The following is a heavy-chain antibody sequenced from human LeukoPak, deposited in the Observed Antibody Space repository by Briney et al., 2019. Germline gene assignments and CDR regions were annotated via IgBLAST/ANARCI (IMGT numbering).Heavy chain of an antibody. V-gene: IGHV3-64D*06. Sequence: PGGSLRLSCAASGFTVSSNYMSWVRQAPGKGLEYVSGTSSNGGSTYYADSVKGRFTISRDNSKNTLYLQMSSLRADDTAVYYCVKDSSSPGYCSGGRCPHFDSWGQGTLATVSS. J-gene: IGHJ4*02. CDR1: GFTVSSNY. D-gene: IGHD2-15*01. CDR3: VKDSSSPGYCSGGRCPHFDS. CDR2: TSSNGGST.